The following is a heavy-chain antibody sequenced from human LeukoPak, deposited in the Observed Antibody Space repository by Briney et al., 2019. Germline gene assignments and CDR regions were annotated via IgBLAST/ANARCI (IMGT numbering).Heavy chain of an antibody. CDR2: ISGSGGST. D-gene: IGHD6-13*01. V-gene: IGHV3-23*01. Sequence: GGSLRLSCAASGFTFSSYAMSWVRQAPGKGLEWASAISGSGGSTYYADSVKGRFTISRDNSKNTLYLQMNSLRAEDTAVYYCAKDPQYSTRSGQSYFDYWGQGTLVTVSS. CDR3: AKDPQYSTRSGQSYFDY. CDR1: GFTFSSYA. J-gene: IGHJ4*02.